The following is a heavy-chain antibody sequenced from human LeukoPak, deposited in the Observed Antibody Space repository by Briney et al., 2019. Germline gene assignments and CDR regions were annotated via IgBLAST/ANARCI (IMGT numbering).Heavy chain of an antibody. Sequence: PGGSLRLSCAASGFTFNSYSMNWVRQAPGKGLEWVSYISSSSSTIYYADSVKGRFTISRDNAKNSLYLQMNSLRAEDTAVYYCASGYGSGSYSVGYWGQGTLVTVSS. CDR3: ASGYGSGSYSVGY. CDR2: ISSSSSTI. V-gene: IGHV3-48*01. CDR1: GFTFNSYS. J-gene: IGHJ4*02. D-gene: IGHD3-10*01.